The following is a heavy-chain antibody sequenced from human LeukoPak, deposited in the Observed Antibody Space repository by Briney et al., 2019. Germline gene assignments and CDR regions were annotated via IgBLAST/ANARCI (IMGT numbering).Heavy chain of an antibody. CDR2: IYPGDSDT. CDR3: ARQDYDILTGYFDYFDY. D-gene: IGHD3-9*01. J-gene: IGHJ4*02. V-gene: IGHV5-51*01. Sequence: GESLKISCEGSGYSFASYWIVWVRQMPGKGLEWMGIIYPGDSDTRYSPSFQGQVTISADKSISTAYLQWSSLKASDTAMYYCARQDYDILTGYFDYFDYWGQGTLVTVSS. CDR1: GYSFASYW.